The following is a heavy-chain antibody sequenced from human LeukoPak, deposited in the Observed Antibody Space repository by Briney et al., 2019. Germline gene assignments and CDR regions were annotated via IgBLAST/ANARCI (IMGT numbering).Heavy chain of an antibody. V-gene: IGHV3-7*01. D-gene: IGHD5-12*01. CDR3: ARGGGYAWDY. CDR1: GFTFTTYW. CDR2: IKQDGSEK. Sequence: GGSLTLSCATSGFTFTTYWMNWVRQAPGKGLEWVANIKQDGSEKYYVDSVKGRFTISRDNAKNSLYLQMNSLRADDTAVYYCARGGGYAWDYWGQGTLVTVSS. J-gene: IGHJ4*02.